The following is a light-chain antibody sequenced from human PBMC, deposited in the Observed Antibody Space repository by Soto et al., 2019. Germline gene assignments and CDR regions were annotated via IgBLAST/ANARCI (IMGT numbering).Light chain of an antibody. J-gene: IGKJ5*01. CDR3: QQYTGPPTP. V-gene: IGKV3-20*01. CDR2: GAS. CDR1: QSVNKAY. Sequence: EIVLNQSPGTLVLSQEDRATLSCRASQSVNKAYLVWYQVKPGQAPRRLMYGASSRATGIQDRFSGRGFGTDFTLTISRLEREDSAVYFCQQYTGPPTPFGQGTRLEI.